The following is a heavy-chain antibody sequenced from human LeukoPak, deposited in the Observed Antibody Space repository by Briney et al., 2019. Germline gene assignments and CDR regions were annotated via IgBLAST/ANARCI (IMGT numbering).Heavy chain of an antibody. CDR1: GFTFSSYS. J-gene: IGHJ6*04. CDR2: ISSRSSYI. CDR3: ARVMGKLWFGELLTGDYYYGMDV. V-gene: IGHV3-21*01. Sequence: GGSLRLSCAASGFTFSSYSMNWVRQAPGKGLEWVSSISSRSSYIYYADSVKGRFTISRDNAKNSLYLQMNSLRAEDTAVYYCARVMGKLWFGELLTGDYYYGMDVWGKGTTVTVSS. D-gene: IGHD3-10*01.